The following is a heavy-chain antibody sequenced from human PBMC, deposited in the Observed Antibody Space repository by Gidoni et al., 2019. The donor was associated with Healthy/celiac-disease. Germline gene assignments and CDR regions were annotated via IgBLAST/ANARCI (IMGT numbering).Heavy chain of an antibody. J-gene: IGHJ4*02. CDR2: IYYSGST. CDR1: GRSVSSGSYY. V-gene: IGHV4-61*01. D-gene: IGHD6-19*01. CDR3: ARVGAVAAELDY. Sequence: QVQLQESGPGLETPSETLTLTCTASGRSVSSGSYYWSWIRQPPGKGLEWIWYIYYSGSTNYNPSRKIRVTISVDTSKNQFSLKLSSVTAADTAVYYCARVGAVAAELDYWGQGTLFTVSS.